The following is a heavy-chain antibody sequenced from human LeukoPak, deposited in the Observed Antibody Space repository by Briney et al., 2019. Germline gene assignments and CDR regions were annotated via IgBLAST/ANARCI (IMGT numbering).Heavy chain of an antibody. CDR1: GGSISSYY. V-gene: IGHV4-38-2*02. CDR3: ARVPILGSGTYSNWCFDL. D-gene: IGHD1-26*01. CDR2: IYQSGNA. J-gene: IGHJ2*01. Sequence: SETLSLTCTVSGGSISSYYWGWIRQPPGKGLEYIGSIYQSGNAYYNPSLKSRVAISVDTSKNQFSLKLSSVTAADTAVYHCARVPILGSGTYSNWCFDLWGRGTLVTVSS.